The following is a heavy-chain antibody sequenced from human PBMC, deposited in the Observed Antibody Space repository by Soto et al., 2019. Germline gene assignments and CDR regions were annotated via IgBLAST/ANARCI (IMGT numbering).Heavy chain of an antibody. CDR2: IYYSGST. J-gene: IGHJ5*02. D-gene: IGHD3-3*01. CDR1: GGSISSYY. CDR3: AAPPSYYDFWSGYPPTWFDP. Sequence: SETLSLTCTVSGGSISSYYWSWIRQPPGKGLEWIGYIYYSGSTNYNPSLKSRVTISVDTSKNQFSLKLSSVTAADTAVYYCAAPPSYYDFWSGYPPTWFDPWGQGTLVTVSS. V-gene: IGHV4-59*08.